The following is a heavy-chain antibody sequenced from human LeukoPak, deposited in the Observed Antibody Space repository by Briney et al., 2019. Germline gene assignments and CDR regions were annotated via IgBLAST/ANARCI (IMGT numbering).Heavy chain of an antibody. CDR1: GGTFSSYA. V-gene: IGHV1-69*01. CDR2: IIPIFGTA. D-gene: IGHD3-3*01. J-gene: IGHJ6*03. Sequence: ASVKVSCKASGGTFSSYAISWVRQAPGQGLEWMGGIIPIFGTANYAQKFQGRVTITADESTSTAYMELSSLGSEDTAVYYCASTLRALRFLEWLPPQYYYYYYMDVWGKGTTVTVSS. CDR3: ASTLRALRFLEWLPPQYYYYYYMDV.